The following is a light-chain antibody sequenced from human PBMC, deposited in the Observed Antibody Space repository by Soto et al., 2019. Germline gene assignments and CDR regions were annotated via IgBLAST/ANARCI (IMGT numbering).Light chain of an antibody. Sequence: QSVLTQPASVSASPGQSIAISCTGTSSDVGAYNYVSWYQQHPGKAPKLIVYDVRNRPSGVSNRFSGSQSGNTASLTISGLQAEDEADYYCSSYTTSSTYVFGTGTKVTVL. CDR1: SSDVGAYNY. J-gene: IGLJ1*01. V-gene: IGLV2-14*03. CDR2: DVR. CDR3: SSYTTSSTYV.